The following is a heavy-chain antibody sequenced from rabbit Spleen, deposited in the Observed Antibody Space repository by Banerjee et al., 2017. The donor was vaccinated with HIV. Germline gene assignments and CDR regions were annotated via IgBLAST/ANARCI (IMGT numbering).Heavy chain of an antibody. CDR2: INTATGKG. J-gene: IGHJ6*01. V-gene: IGHV1S45*01. D-gene: IGHD7-1*01. CDR3: ARDTGTSFSSYGMDL. CDR1: GVSLNDKDV. Sequence: EQLEESGGGLVKPEGSLTLTCKASGVSLNDKDVMCWVRQAPGKGLEWIACINTATGKGVYANWAKGRFTISRTSSTTVTLQMTSLTVADTATYFCARDTGTSFSSYGMDLWGQGTLVTVS.